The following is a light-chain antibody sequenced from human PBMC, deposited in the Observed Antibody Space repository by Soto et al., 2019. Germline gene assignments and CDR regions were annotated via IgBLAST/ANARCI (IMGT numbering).Light chain of an antibody. V-gene: IGLV7-43*01. Sequence: QAVVTQEPSLTVSPGGTVTLTCASSTGAVTSGNYPSWFQQKPGQAPRTLIYTTDDKHSWTPARFSGSLLGGKAALTLSGVQPEEDAEYYCLLYYGGAHLVFGGGTKLTVL. CDR2: TTD. CDR3: LLYYGGAHLV. CDR1: TGAVTSGNY. J-gene: IGLJ3*02.